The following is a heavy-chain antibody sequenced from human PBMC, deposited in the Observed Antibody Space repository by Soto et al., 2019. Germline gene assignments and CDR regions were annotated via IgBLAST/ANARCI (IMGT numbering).Heavy chain of an antibody. CDR1: GFTFSSYW. D-gene: IGHD6-6*01. Sequence: GGSLRLSCAASGFTFSSYWMSWVRQAPGKGLEWVASIKQDGSEKYYVDSVKGRFTISRDNAKNSLYLQMNSLRAEDTAVYYCARVPPARPYSSSTYYFDYWGQGTLVTVSS. CDR3: ARVPPARPYSSSTYYFDY. J-gene: IGHJ4*02. CDR2: IKQDGSEK. V-gene: IGHV3-7*03.